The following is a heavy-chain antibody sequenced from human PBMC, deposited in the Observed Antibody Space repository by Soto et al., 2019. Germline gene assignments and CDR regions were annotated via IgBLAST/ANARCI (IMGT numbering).Heavy chain of an antibody. J-gene: IGHJ5*02. Sequence: SETLSLTCTVSGGSISSSSYYWGWIRQPPGKGLEWIGSIFYSGSTYYNPSLKSRVTISVDTSKNQFSLKLSSVTAADTAVYYCARHGQLYNSGWYLNWFDPWDQGTQVTVSS. CDR2: IFYSGST. CDR3: ARHGQLYNSGWYLNWFDP. CDR1: GGSISSSSYY. D-gene: IGHD6-19*01. V-gene: IGHV4-39*01.